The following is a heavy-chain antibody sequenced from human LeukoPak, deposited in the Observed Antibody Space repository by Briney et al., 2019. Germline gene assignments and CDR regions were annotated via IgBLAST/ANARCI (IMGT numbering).Heavy chain of an antibody. D-gene: IGHD3-9*01. J-gene: IGHJ6*02. CDR2: ISTYNGHT. CDR1: GYRFTGCY. V-gene: IGHV1-18*04. CDR3: ARDGAYDILTGYGMDV. Sequence: ASVKVSCKASGYRFTGCYMHWVRQAPGQGLEWLGWISTYNGHTNYAQKLQGRVTMTTDTSTSTAYMELRSLRSDDTAVYYCARDGAYDILTGYGMDVWGQGTTVTVSS.